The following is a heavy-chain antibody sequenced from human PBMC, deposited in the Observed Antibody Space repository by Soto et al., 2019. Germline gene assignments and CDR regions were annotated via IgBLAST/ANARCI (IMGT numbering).Heavy chain of an antibody. D-gene: IGHD3-22*01. Sequence: GESLKISCRTSGYRFTSYWIARVRQRPGKGLEWMGIIFPSDSDTRYSPSFQGQVTISADRSTSTVFLQWASLKASDTAVYFCARKDKSGYFNWFDPWGQGTLVTVSS. CDR1: GYRFTSYW. V-gene: IGHV5-51*01. CDR2: IFPSDSDT. CDR3: ARKDKSGYFNWFDP. J-gene: IGHJ5*02.